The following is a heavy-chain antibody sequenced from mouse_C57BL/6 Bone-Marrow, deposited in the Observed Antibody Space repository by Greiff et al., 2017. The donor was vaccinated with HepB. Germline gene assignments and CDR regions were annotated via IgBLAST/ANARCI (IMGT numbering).Heavy chain of an antibody. J-gene: IGHJ1*03. CDR3: ARYYYGSSCWYFDV. V-gene: IGHV7-3*01. CDR2: IRNKANGYTT. Sequence: EVKLVESGGGLVQPGGSLSLSCAASGFTFTDYYMSWVRQPPGKALEWLGFIRNKANGYTTEYSASVKSRFTISRDNSQSILYLQMNALRAEDSATYYCARYYYGSSCWYFDVWGTGTTVTVSS. CDR1: GFTFTDYY. D-gene: IGHD1-1*01.